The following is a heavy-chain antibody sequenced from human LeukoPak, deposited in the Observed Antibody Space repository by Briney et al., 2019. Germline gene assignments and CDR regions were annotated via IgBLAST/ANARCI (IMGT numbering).Heavy chain of an antibody. V-gene: IGHV3-21*01. CDR1: GFTFSSYS. Sequence: PGGSLRLSCAASGFTFSSYSMNWVRHAPGKGLEWVSSISSSSSYIYYADSVKGRFTISRDNAKNSLYLQMNSLRAEDTAVYYCARALPSPLYSGSYADAFDIWGQGTMVTVSS. J-gene: IGHJ3*02. D-gene: IGHD1-26*01. CDR2: ISSSSSYI. CDR3: ARALPSPLYSGSYADAFDI.